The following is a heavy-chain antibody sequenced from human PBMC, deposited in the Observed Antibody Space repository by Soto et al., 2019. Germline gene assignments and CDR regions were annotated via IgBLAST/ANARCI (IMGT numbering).Heavy chain of an antibody. Sequence: PSETLPLTCTVSGGSSSSYYWIWIRQPPGKGLEWIGYFYYSGSTNYNPSLKSRVTISVDTSKNQFSLKLSSVTAADTAVYYCATQGPYYDILTGYSGYYYYYGMDVWGQGTTVTVSS. CDR1: GGSSSSYY. J-gene: IGHJ6*02. CDR3: ATQGPYYDILTGYSGYYYYYGMDV. CDR2: FYYSGST. D-gene: IGHD3-9*01. V-gene: IGHV4-59*01.